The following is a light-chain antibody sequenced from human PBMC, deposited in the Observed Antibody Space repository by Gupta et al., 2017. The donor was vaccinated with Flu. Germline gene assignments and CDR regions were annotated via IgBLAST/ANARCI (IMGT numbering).Light chain of an antibody. CDR1: QSVSSY. Sequence: PATLSLSPGERVTLSCRASQSVSSYLAWYQQKPGQAPRLLIYDASNRATGIPARFSGSGSGTDFTLTISSLEPDDFAVYYCQQRGNWPLTFVGGTRVEIK. CDR3: QQRGNWPLT. V-gene: IGKV3-11*01. J-gene: IGKJ4*01. CDR2: DAS.